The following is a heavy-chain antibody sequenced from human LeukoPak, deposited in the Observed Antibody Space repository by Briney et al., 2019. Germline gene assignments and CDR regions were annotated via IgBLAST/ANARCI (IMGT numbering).Heavy chain of an antibody. CDR1: GFTFSSYW. Sequence: GGSLRLSCAASGFTFSSYWMHWVRQAPGKGRVGFSRINRDGSRTTYADSVKGRFTISRDNAKNTLYLQMNSLRAEDTAVYYCARDTIDVDIVATIQYFDYWGQGTLVTVSS. CDR3: ARDTIDVDIVATIQYFDY. D-gene: IGHD5-12*01. V-gene: IGHV3-74*01. J-gene: IGHJ4*02. CDR2: INRDGSRT.